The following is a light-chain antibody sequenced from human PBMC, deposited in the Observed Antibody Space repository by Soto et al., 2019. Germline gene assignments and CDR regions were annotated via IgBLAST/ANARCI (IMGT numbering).Light chain of an antibody. CDR3: GSFSSGDTAYV. Sequence: QSALTQPASVSGSPGQSITISCTGTRTDIGDYNYASWYQQHPGKAPKLLIFEVNNRPSGVSDRFSGSKSGNTASLTISGLQPEDEAQYYCGSFSSGDTAYVFGTGTKLTVL. CDR2: EVN. J-gene: IGLJ1*01. V-gene: IGLV2-14*01. CDR1: RTDIGDYNY.